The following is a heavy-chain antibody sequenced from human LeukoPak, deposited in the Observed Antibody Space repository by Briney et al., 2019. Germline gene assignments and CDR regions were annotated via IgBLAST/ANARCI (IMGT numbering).Heavy chain of an antibody. CDR2: IYYSGST. J-gene: IGHJ5*02. CDR1: GGSISSSSYY. Sequence: SETLSLTCTVSGGSISSSSYYWGWLRQPPGKGLEWVGSIYYSGSTYYNPSRKSRVTISVDTSKNQSSLKLSSVTAADTAVYYCARLANTAYYDFWSGYFPNWFDPWGQGTLVTVSS. V-gene: IGHV4-39*01. CDR3: ARLANTAYYDFWSGYFPNWFDP. D-gene: IGHD3-3*01.